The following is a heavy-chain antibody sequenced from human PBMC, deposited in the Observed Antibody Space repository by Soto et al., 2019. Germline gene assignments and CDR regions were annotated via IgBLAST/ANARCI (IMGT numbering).Heavy chain of an antibody. CDR3: ARGATYYYDSTSYYFDY. D-gene: IGHD3-22*01. Sequence: ASVKVSCKASGGTFSSYAISWVRQAPGQGLEWMGGIIPIFGTANYAQKFQGRVTITADESTSTAYMELSSLRSEDTAVYYCARGATYYYDSTSYYFDYWGQGTLVTVSS. J-gene: IGHJ4*02. V-gene: IGHV1-69*13. CDR2: IIPIFGTA. CDR1: GGTFSSYA.